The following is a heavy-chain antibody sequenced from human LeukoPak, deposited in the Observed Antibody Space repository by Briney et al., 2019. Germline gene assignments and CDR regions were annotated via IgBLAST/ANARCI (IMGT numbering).Heavy chain of an antibody. Sequence: QSGGSLRLSCAASGFTFSSYAMSWVRQAPGKGLEWVSAISGSGGSTYYADSVKGRFTISRDSSKNTLFLQMNRLRPEDAAVYYCAKAPVTTCRGAFCYPFDYWGLGTLVTVSS. D-gene: IGHD2-15*01. J-gene: IGHJ4*02. CDR2: ISGSGGST. CDR3: AKAPVTTCRGAFCYPFDY. V-gene: IGHV3-23*01. CDR1: GFTFSSYA.